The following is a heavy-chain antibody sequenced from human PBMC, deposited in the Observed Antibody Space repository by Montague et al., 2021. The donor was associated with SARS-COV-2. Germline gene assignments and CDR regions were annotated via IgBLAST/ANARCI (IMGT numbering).Heavy chain of an antibody. CDR3: ARRALGYCSGGSCYSGYDY. V-gene: IGHV4-59*01. Sequence: SETLSLTCTVSGGSISSYYWSWIRQPPGKGLEWIGYIYYSGSTNYNPSLKSRVTISVDTSKNQFSLKLSSVTAADTAVYYCARRALGYCSGGSCYSGYDYWGQGTLVTVSS. CDR2: IYYSGST. CDR1: GGSISSYY. J-gene: IGHJ4*02. D-gene: IGHD2-15*01.